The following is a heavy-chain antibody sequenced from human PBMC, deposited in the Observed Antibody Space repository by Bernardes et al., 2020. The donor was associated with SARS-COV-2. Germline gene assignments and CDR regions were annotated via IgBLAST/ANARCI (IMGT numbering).Heavy chain of an antibody. J-gene: IGHJ4*02. D-gene: IGHD4-17*01. V-gene: IGHV1-18*01. Sequence: SVKVSCKASGYSFTNYYVSWVRQAPGQGLEWVGWISTNNGDTEYAQKVQGRVTLTTDTSTSTAYMELRSLRSEDTAVYYCARVDYDERRMFDYWGQGSLVTVSS. CDR1: GYSFTNYY. CDR3: ARVDYDERRMFDY. CDR2: ISTNNGDT.